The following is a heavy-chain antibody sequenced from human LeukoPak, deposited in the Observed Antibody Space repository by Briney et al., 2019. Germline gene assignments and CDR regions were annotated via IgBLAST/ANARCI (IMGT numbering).Heavy chain of an antibody. J-gene: IGHJ6*02. CDR2: IYYSGST. Sequence: SETLSLTCTVSGGSISGSSYYWGWIRQPPGKGLEWIGYIYYSGSTYYNPSLKSRVTISVDTSKNQFSLKLSSVTAADTAVYYCARYSRRGGYGMDVWGQGTTVTVSS. D-gene: IGHD6-13*01. CDR3: ARYSRRGGYGMDV. V-gene: IGHV4-30-4*08. CDR1: GGSISGSSYY.